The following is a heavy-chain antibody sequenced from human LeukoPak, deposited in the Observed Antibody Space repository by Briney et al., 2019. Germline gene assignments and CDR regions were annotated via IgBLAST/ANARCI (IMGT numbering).Heavy chain of an antibody. J-gene: IGHJ4*02. D-gene: IGHD6-19*01. V-gene: IGHV4-4*07. CDR2: IYSSEST. Sequence: SETLSLTCTLSGGSISSYYWSWIRQPAGKGLEWMGRIYSSESTNYNPSLKTRVTISVGTSKKQFSLKLSSVTAADTAVYYCARGSFSSGWDYWGEGTLVTVSS. CDR3: ARGSFSSGWDY. CDR1: GGSISSYY.